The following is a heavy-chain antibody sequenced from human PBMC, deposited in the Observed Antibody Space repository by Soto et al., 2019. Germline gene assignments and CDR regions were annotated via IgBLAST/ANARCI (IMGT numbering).Heavy chain of an antibody. Sequence: ASVKVSCKASGYTFTSYAMHWVRQAPGQRLEWMGWINAGNGNTKYSQKFQGRVTITRDTSASTAYMELSSLRSEDTAVYYCARVSSSIAAKSRYYYYGMDVWGQGTTVTVSS. V-gene: IGHV1-3*01. J-gene: IGHJ6*02. CDR1: GYTFTSYA. CDR3: ARVSSSIAAKSRYYYYGMDV. D-gene: IGHD6-6*01. CDR2: INAGNGNT.